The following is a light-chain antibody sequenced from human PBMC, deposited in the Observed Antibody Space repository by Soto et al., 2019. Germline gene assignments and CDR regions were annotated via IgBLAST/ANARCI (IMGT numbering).Light chain of an antibody. V-gene: IGKV3-20*01. J-gene: IGKJ1*01. CDR1: QSVRNSL. CDR2: DAS. CDR3: QQYNSYSQT. Sequence: EIVLTQSPCTVSLSPGERATLSCRASQSVRNSLLAWYQQKPGQPPRLLIYDASTRATATPERFSGSGSGTDFTLTISRLEPEDFATYYCQQYNSYSQTFGQGTKVDI.